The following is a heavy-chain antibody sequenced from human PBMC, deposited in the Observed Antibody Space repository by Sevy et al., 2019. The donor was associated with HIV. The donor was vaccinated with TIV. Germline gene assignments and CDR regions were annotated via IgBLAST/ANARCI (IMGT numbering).Heavy chain of an antibody. CDR2: VSYDARNE. CDR3: ARFPPERAFDI. CDR1: GLPFSSYA. Sequence: GGSLRLSCAASGLPFSSYAMHWVRLGPGKGLEWVAVVSYDARNEAYADSVKGRFTISRDNSKNTLYLQMNSLRAEDTAVYYCARFPPERAFDIWGQGTMVTVSS. J-gene: IGHJ3*02. V-gene: IGHV3-30*04.